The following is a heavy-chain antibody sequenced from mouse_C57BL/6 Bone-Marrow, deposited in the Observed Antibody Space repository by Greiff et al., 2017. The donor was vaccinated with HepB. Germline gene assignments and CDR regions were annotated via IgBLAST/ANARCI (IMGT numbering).Heavy chain of an antibody. CDR2: IYPSDSET. Sequence: QVQLKQPGAELVRPGSSVKLSCKASGYTFTSYWMDWVKQRPGQGLEWIGNIYPSDSETHYNQKFKDKATLTVDKSSSTAYMQLSSLTSEDSAVYYCARSRRFYYYAMDYWGQGTSVTVSS. V-gene: IGHV1-61*01. J-gene: IGHJ4*01. CDR3: ARSRRFYYYAMDY. CDR1: GYTFTSYW.